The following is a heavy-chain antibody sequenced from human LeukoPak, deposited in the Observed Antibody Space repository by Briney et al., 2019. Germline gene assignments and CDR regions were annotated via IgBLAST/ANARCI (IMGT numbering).Heavy chain of an antibody. CDR3: AKAPGGGNWN. Sequence: GGSLRLSCAASGFTFSSYAMSWVRQAPGKGLEWVSGIGSDARTSYADSVKGRFTISRDNSKNTLYLQMNSLRVEDTAIYYCAKAPGGGNWNWGQGTLVTVSS. J-gene: IGHJ4*02. CDR1: GFTFSSYA. V-gene: IGHV3-23*01. D-gene: IGHD4-23*01. CDR2: IGSDART.